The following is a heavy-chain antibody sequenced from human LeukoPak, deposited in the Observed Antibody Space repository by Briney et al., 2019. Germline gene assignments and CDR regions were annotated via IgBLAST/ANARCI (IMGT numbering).Heavy chain of an antibody. D-gene: IGHD3-3*01. V-gene: IGHV4-61*01. CDR1: GGSVSSGNYY. J-gene: IGHJ4*02. CDR2: IYYRGRS. CDR3: ARDTGSDPNRVVQFDH. Sequence: PSETLSLTCTVSGGSVSSGNYYWSWIRQPPGKGLEWIGNIYYRGRSDYNPSLKSRVTISVDTSKNQFSLKLSSVTAAGTAVYYCARDTGSDPNRVVQFDHWGLGTLVTVSS.